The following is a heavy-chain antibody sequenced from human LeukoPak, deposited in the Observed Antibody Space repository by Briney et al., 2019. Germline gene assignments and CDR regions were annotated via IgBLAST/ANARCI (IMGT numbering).Heavy chain of an antibody. D-gene: IGHD5-18*01. CDR2: FYYSGST. J-gene: IGHJ5*02. CDR1: GGSFSSSIYY. V-gene: IGHV4-39*01. Sequence: SETLSLTCTVSGGSFSSSIYYWGWIRQPPGKGLEWIGTFYYSGSTYYNPSLKSRVTISVDTSKNQFSLRLSSVTAADTAVYYCARHREKGIQLWLNWFDPWGQGTLVTVSS. CDR3: ARHREKGIQLWLNWFDP.